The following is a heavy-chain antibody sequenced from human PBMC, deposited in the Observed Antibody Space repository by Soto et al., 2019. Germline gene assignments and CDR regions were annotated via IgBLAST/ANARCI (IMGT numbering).Heavy chain of an antibody. J-gene: IGHJ4*02. D-gene: IGHD6-19*01. Sequence: GESLKISCKASGYTFTSYGISWVRQAPGQGLEWMGGIIPNYGNTNYAQKLQGRVTITTDESTSTAYMELSSLRSEDTAVYYCARCPKIAVAGNYFDYWGQGTLVTVSS. CDR2: IIPNYGNT. V-gene: IGHV1-18*01. CDR3: ARCPKIAVAGNYFDY. CDR1: GYTFTSYG.